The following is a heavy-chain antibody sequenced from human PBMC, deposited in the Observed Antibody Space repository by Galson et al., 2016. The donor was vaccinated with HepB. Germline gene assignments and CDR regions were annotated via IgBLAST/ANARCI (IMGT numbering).Heavy chain of an antibody. V-gene: IGHV4-31*03. Sequence: TLSLPCTVSGGSISSRGYYWSWIRQHPGKGLEWIGYIYYSGGTYYNPSLQSRLTISLDTSKNHFSLKLDSVSAADTAVYYCAGYEVVSFDYWGQGTLVTVSS. D-gene: IGHD2-15*01. CDR2: IYYSGGT. J-gene: IGHJ4*02. CDR1: GGSISSRGYY. CDR3: AGYEVVSFDY.